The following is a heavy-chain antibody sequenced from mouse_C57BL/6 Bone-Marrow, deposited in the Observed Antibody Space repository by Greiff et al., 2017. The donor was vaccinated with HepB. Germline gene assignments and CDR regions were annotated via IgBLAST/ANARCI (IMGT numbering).Heavy chain of an antibody. D-gene: IGHD1-1*01. CDR1: GFSLTSYA. J-gene: IGHJ1*03. CDR3: ARRGVYYYGSRDWYFDV. Sequence: VQRVESGPGLVAPSQSLSITCTVSGFSLTSYAISWVRQPPGQGLEWLGVIWTGGGTNYNSALKSRLSISKDNSKSQVFLKMNSLQTDDTARYYCARRGVYYYGSRDWYFDVWGTGTTVTVSS. V-gene: IGHV2-9-1*01. CDR2: IWTGGGT.